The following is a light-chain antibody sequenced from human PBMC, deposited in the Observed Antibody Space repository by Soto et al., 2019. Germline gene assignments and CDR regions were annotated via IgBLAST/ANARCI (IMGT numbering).Light chain of an antibody. Sequence: IQMTQSPSTLPASVGDRVTITCRSSQTISSWLAWYQQKAGKAPALLIYDASRLESGVPSRFSGSGSGTEFTLTIGGVQPDDFATYYGQQFNSYPITFGHGTRPDI. CDR3: QQFNSYPIT. CDR1: QTISSW. V-gene: IGKV1-5*01. CDR2: DAS. J-gene: IGKJ5*01.